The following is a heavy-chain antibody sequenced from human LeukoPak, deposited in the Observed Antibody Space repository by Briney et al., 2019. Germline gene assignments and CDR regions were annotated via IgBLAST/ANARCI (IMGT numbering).Heavy chain of an antibody. J-gene: IGHJ4*02. CDR2: IYYSGSS. V-gene: IGHV4-59*13. CDR3: ASGPYPAAGTDHQFDY. Sequence: PSETLSLTCTVSSASISIYYGSWIRQPPGKGLEGIGYIYYSGSSHYNPPLKSRVPISVETSKNEFSLRLSSMTAANTAVYYCASGPYPAAGTDHQFDYWGQGTLVTVSS. CDR1: SASISIYY. D-gene: IGHD6-13*01.